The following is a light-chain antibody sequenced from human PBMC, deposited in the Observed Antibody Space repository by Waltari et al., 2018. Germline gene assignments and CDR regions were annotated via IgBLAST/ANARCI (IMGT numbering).Light chain of an antibody. J-gene: IGLJ2*01. CDR1: SSDVGGYNL. CDR3: CSYAGSSTVV. Sequence: QSALTQPASVSGSPGQSITISCTETSSDVGGYNLVSWYQQHPGKVPKLIIYEGDRRPSGVSNRFPGSRSGNTASLTISGLQAEDEADYYCCSYAGSSTVVFGGGTKLTVL. V-gene: IGLV2-23*01. CDR2: EGD.